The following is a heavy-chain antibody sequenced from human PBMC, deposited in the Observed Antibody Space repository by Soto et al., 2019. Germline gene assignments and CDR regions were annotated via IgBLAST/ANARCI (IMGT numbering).Heavy chain of an antibody. D-gene: IGHD6-13*01. Sequence: QVQLVQSGAEVKKPGSSVKVSCKASGGTFSSYAISWVRQAPGQGLEWMGGIIPIFGTANYEQKFQGRGTINADKSTSTAYMALSSLRSEDRAVYYRARNSRAQDIAAACTDDVGYWFDPWGQGSLVTVSS. CDR1: GGTFSSYA. CDR2: IIPIFGTA. CDR3: ARNSRAQDIAAACTDDVGYWFDP. J-gene: IGHJ5*02. V-gene: IGHV1-69*06.